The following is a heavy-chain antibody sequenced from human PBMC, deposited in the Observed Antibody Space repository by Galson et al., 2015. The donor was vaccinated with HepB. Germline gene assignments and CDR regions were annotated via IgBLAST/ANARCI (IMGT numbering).Heavy chain of an antibody. D-gene: IGHD1-26*01. CDR1: GFTFSSYG. CDR2: ISYDGSNK. V-gene: IGHV3-30*18. J-gene: IGHJ6*02. CDR3: AKVGATGAYYYYGMDV. Sequence: SLRLSCAASGFTFSSYGMHWVRQAPGKGLEWVAVISYDGSNKYYADSVKGRFTISRDNSKNTLYLQMDSLRAEDTAVYYCAKVGATGAYYYYGMDVWGQGTTVTVSS.